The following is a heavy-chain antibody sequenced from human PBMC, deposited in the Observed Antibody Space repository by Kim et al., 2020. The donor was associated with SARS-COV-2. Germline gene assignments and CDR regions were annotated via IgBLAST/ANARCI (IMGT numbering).Heavy chain of an antibody. V-gene: IGHV1-24*01. D-gene: IGHD2-15*01. CDR3: ATEPCSGGSCYSDDNWFDP. CDR1: GYTLTELS. CDR2: FDPEDGET. J-gene: IGHJ5*02. Sequence: ASVKVSCKVSGYTLTELSMHWVRQAPGKGLEWMGGFDPEDGETIYAQKFQGRVTMTEDTSTDTAYMELSSLRSEDTAVYYCATEPCSGGSCYSDDNWFDPWGQGTLVTVSS.